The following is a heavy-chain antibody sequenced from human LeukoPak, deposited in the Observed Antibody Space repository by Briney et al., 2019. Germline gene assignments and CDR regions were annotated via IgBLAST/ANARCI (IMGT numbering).Heavy chain of an antibody. CDR2: IKSKTDGGTT. Sequence: KTGGSLRLSCAASGFTFRNGWMSWVRQAPGKGLEWVGRIKSKTDGGTTDYAAPVKGRFTISRDDSKNTLYLQMNSLKTEDTAVYYCTTVGSRYCGGDCYYYWGQGTLVTVSS. CDR3: TTVGSRYCGGDCYYY. CDR1: GFTFRNGW. V-gene: IGHV3-15*01. D-gene: IGHD2-21*02. J-gene: IGHJ4*02.